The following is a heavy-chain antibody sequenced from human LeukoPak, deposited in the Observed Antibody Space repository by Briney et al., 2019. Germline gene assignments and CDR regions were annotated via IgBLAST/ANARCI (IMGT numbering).Heavy chain of an antibody. J-gene: IGHJ3*02. D-gene: IGHD1-1*01. CDR1: GYTFTGYY. CDR2: INPNSGGT. V-gene: IGHV1-2*02. Sequence: ASVKVSCKASGYTFTGYYMHWVRQAPGQGLEWMGWINPNSGGTNYAQKFQGRVTMTRDTSISTAYMELRSLRSDDTAVYYCARLLYNWNKRRPDAFDIWGQGTMVTVSS. CDR3: ARLLYNWNKRRPDAFDI.